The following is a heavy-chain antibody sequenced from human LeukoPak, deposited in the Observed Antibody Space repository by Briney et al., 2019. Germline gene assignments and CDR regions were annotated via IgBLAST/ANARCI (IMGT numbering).Heavy chain of an antibody. Sequence: ASVKDSCKASGGTFSSYAISWVRQAPGQGLEWMGRIIPIFGTANYAQQFQGRVTITTDESTSTAYMELSSLRSEDTAVYYCAIDGSGYDPAYFDYWGQGTLVTVSS. CDR1: GGTFSSYA. J-gene: IGHJ4*02. D-gene: IGHD3-22*01. V-gene: IGHV1-69*05. CDR3: AIDGSGYDPAYFDY. CDR2: IIPIFGTA.